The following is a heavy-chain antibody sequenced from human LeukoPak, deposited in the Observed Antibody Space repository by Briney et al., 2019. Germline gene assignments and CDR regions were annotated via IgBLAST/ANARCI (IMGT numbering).Heavy chain of an antibody. V-gene: IGHV1-8*01. Sequence: ASVTVSCKVSGYTFTSYDINWVRQATGQGLEWMGWMNPNSGNTGYAQKFQGRVTMTRNTSISTAYMELSSLRSEDTAVYYCARVRGPRGYYLWYWGQGTLVTVSS. CDR3: ARVRGPRGYYLWY. CDR1: GYTFTSYD. J-gene: IGHJ4*02. D-gene: IGHD3-22*01. CDR2: MNPNSGNT.